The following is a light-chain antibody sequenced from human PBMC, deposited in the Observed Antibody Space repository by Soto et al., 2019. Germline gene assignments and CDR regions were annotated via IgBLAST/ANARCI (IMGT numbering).Light chain of an antibody. Sequence: EIVLTQSPATLSLSPGERATLSCRASQSVSSYLAWYQQKPGQAPRLLIYDASNRATGIPARFSGSGSGTDFTLTISSLEPAEFAIYYCQQRTNRPPVTCGQGTRLEIK. CDR3: QQRTNRPPVT. V-gene: IGKV3-11*01. J-gene: IGKJ5*01. CDR2: DAS. CDR1: QSVSSY.